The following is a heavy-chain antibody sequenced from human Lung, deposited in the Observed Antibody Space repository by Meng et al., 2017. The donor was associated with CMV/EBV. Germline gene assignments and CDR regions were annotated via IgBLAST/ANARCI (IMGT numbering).Heavy chain of an antibody. V-gene: IGHV3-66*02. J-gene: IGHJ6*02. CDR3: ARDLEWFGSGGYFGMDF. CDR2: IYSGGST. D-gene: IGHD3-10*01. CDR1: GFTVSDNY. Sequence: SXAASGFTVSDNYMSWVRQAPGKGLEWVSVIYSGGSTYYADSVKGRFTISRDNSKNTLYLQMNSLRAEDTAVYYCARDLEWFGSGGYFGMDFWGQGXTVTVSS.